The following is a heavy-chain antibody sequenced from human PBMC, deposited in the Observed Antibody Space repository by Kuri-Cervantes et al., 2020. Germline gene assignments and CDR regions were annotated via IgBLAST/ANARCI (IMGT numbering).Heavy chain of an antibody. J-gene: IGHJ5*02. Sequence: ASVKVSCKASGYTFISYDINWVRQATGQGLEWMGWMNPNSGNTGYAQKFQGRVTMTRNTSISTAYMELSSLRSEDTAVYYCARAPNPNRRYNWFDPWGQGTLVTVSS. V-gene: IGHV1-8*01. CDR1: GYTFISYD. D-gene: IGHD2/OR15-2a*01. CDR3: ARAPNPNRRYNWFDP. CDR2: MNPNSGNT.